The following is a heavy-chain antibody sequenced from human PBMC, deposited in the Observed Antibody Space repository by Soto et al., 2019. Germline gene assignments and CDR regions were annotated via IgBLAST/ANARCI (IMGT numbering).Heavy chain of an antibody. V-gene: IGHV3-48*01. D-gene: IGHD3-3*01. CDR3: IARRFSPDY. CDR2: MSSSGTTI. J-gene: IGHJ4*02. Sequence: EVQLVESGGGWVQPGGSLRLSCAASGFPFSTYSMNWVRQAPGKGLEWVSYMSSSGTTIYYADSVKGRFTISRDNAKNSLYLQMNSLKAEDTAVYYCIARRFSPDYCGQGTLVTVSS. CDR1: GFPFSTYS.